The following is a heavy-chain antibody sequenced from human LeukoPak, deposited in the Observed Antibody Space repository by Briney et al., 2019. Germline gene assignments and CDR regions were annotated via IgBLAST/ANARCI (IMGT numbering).Heavy chain of an antibody. CDR1: GYTFTDYY. J-gene: IGHJ4*02. V-gene: IGHV1-2*02. CDR3: ARGGHISPYSSSGFDY. CDR2: INPNSGAT. D-gene: IGHD6-13*01. Sequence: GASVKVSCKASGYTFTDYYIHWVRQAPGQRLEWMEWINPNSGATNYAQKFQGRVTMTRDTSMSTTYMELSRLRSDDTAVYYWARGGHISPYSSSGFDYWGQGTLVTVSS.